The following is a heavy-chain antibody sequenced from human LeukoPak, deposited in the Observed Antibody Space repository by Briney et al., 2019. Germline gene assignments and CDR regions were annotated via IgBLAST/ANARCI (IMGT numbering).Heavy chain of an antibody. Sequence: SQTLSLTCTVSGGSISSYYWSWIRQPPGKGLEWIGSIYYSGGTYYNPSLKSRVTISVDTSKNQFSLKLGSVTAADTAVYYCARLGPNYDFWSGYYRHYFDYWGQGTLVTVSS. CDR2: IYYSGGT. J-gene: IGHJ4*02. CDR1: GGSISSYY. V-gene: IGHV4-59*05. CDR3: ARLGPNYDFWSGYYRHYFDY. D-gene: IGHD3-3*01.